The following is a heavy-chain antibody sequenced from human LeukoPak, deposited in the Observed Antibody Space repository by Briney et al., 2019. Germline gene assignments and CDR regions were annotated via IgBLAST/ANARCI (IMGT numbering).Heavy chain of an antibody. CDR3: ARFLVVVTATRAFDI. CDR2: INHSGST. CDR1: GGSFSGYY. D-gene: IGHD2-21*02. J-gene: IGHJ3*02. Sequence: SETLSLTCAVYGGSFSGYYWSWIRQPPGKGLEWIGEINHSGSTNYNPSLKSRVTISVDTSKNQFSLKLSSVTAADTAVYYCARFLVVVTATRAFDIWGQGTMVIVSS. V-gene: IGHV4-34*01.